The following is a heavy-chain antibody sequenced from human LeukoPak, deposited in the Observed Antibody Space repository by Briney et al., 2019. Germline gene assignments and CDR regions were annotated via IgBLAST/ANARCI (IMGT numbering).Heavy chain of an antibody. V-gene: IGHV3-48*03. J-gene: IGHJ4*02. CDR1: GFTFSSYE. Sequence: GGSLRLSCAASGFTFSSYEMNWVRQAPGKGLEWVSYISSSGRSIYYADSVKGRFTISRDNAKNSLYLQMNSLRAEDTAVYCCARDDSAWYAYWGPGTLVTVSS. CDR2: ISSSGRSI. D-gene: IGHD6-19*01. CDR3: ARDDSAWYAY.